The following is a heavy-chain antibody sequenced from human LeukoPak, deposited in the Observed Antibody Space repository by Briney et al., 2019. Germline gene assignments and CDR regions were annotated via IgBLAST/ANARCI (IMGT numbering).Heavy chain of an antibody. J-gene: IGHJ6*03. CDR3: ARDGGWLPPYYYYYMDV. V-gene: IGHV3-30*04. CDR2: ISYDGSNK. CDR1: GFTFSSYA. Sequence: GGSLRLSCAASGFTFSSYAMHWVRQAPGKGLEWVAVISYDGSNKYYADSVKGRFTISRDNSKNTLYLQMNSLRAEDTAVYYCARDGGWLPPYYYYYMDVWGKGTTVTVSS. D-gene: IGHD5-12*01.